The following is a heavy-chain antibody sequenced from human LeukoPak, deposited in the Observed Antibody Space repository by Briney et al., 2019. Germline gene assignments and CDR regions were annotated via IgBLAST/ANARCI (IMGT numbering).Heavy chain of an antibody. CDR3: ARDSPDGSGTYYNDSPDY. V-gene: IGHV1-18*01. J-gene: IGHJ4*02. D-gene: IGHD3-10*01. Sequence: ASVWDSRKASGYTFSSYVISWVRQAPGQGLEWMGWISAYNGNTNYRQKLQGRVTMTTDTSTSTAYMDLRSLRSDDTAIYYCARDSPDGSGTYYNDSPDYWGQVTLVTVSS. CDR1: GYTFSSYV. CDR2: ISAYNGNT.